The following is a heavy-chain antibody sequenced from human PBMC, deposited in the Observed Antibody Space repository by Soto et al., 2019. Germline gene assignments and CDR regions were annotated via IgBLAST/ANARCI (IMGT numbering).Heavy chain of an antibody. CDR3: ARGLGYSSSSDLLH. Sequence: GASVKVSCKASGGTFSNSDINWVRQATGQGLEWMGWMNPNSGNTGYAQKFQGRVTMTRNTSISTAYMELSSLRSEDTAVYYCARGLGYSSSSDLLHWGQGTLVTVSS. J-gene: IGHJ4*02. D-gene: IGHD6-6*01. CDR1: GGTFSNSD. V-gene: IGHV1-8*02. CDR2: MNPNSGNT.